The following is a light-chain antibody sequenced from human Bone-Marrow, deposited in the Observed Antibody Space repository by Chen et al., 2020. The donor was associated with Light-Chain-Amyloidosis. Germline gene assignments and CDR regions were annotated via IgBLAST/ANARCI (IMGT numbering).Light chain of an antibody. Sequence: DVVMTQSPLSLPVTLGQPASISCRSSQSLVDMDGNTYLSWIQQRPGQSPRRLIYTVSNRDSGVPDRFRGSGSDTDFTLKIGRVEAEDVGVYYCMQGTHWPPVTFGQGTKVEIK. J-gene: IGKJ1*01. V-gene: IGKV2-30*01. CDR2: TVS. CDR3: MQGTHWPPVT. CDR1: QSLVDMDGNTY.